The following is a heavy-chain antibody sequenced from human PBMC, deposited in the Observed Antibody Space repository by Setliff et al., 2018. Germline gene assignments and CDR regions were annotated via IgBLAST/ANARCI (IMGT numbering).Heavy chain of an antibody. J-gene: IGHJ4*02. CDR2: VFPSGAT. V-gene: IGHV4-59*01. CDR3: ARGGTYRYFDY. CDR1: GDSMSGAS. Sequence: SETLSLTCTVSGDSMSGASIWTWIRQPPGRGLEFMGYVFPSGATKYDPSLKSRLTISVDTSKNQFSLKLSSVTAADTAIYYCARGGTYRYFDYWGQGTLVTVSS.